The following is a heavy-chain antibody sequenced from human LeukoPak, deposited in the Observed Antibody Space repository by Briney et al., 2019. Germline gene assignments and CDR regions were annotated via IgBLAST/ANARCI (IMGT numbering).Heavy chain of an antibody. D-gene: IGHD3-22*01. J-gene: IGHJ4*02. CDR2: ISSSSSYI. CDR1: GFTFSSYS. CDR3: ARCYDSSGYYWPYYFDY. Sequence: GGSLRLSCAASGFTFSSYSMNWVRQAPGKGLEWVSSISSSSSYIYYADSVKGRFTISRDNAKNSLYLQMNSLRAEDTAVYYCARCYDSSGYYWPYYFDYWGRGTLVTVSS. V-gene: IGHV3-21*01.